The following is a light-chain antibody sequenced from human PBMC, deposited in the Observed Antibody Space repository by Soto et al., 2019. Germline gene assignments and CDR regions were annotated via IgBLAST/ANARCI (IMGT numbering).Light chain of an antibody. CDR3: CSYAGSYTFV. J-gene: IGLJ1*01. Sequence: QSALTQPRSVSGSPGQSVTISCTGTSSDVGGYNYVSSYQQHPGKAPKLMIYDVSERPSGVPDRFSGSKSGNTASLTISGLQAEDEADYYCCSYAGSYTFVFAPGTKLTVL. V-gene: IGLV2-11*01. CDR1: SSDVGGYNY. CDR2: DVS.